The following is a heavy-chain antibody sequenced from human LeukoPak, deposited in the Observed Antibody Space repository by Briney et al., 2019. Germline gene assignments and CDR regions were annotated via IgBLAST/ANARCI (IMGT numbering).Heavy chain of an antibody. V-gene: IGHV1-2*02. CDR3: ARVGWNGYYGMGV. CDR2: INPHNGGT. Sequence: ASVKVSCKASGYTFTGYYVHWVRQAPGQGLEWMGWINPHNGGTNYAQKFQGRVTMTSDTSISTAYMELSSLRSDDTAVYYCARVGWNGYYGMGVWGKGTTLTVSS. J-gene: IGHJ6*04. CDR1: GYTFTGYY. D-gene: IGHD3-3*01.